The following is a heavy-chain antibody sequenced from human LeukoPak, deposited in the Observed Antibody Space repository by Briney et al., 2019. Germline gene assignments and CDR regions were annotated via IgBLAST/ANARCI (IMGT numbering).Heavy chain of an antibody. CDR1: GGSICSYY. Sequence: SETLSLTCTVSGGSICSYYWSWIRQPAGKGLEWIGRIYTSGSTNYNPSLKSRVTMSVDTSKNQFSLRLSSVTAADTAVYYCARLLPGIAAAGTGSDYWGQGTLVTVSS. CDR2: IYTSGST. CDR3: ARLLPGIAAAGTGSDY. J-gene: IGHJ4*02. D-gene: IGHD6-13*01. V-gene: IGHV4-4*07.